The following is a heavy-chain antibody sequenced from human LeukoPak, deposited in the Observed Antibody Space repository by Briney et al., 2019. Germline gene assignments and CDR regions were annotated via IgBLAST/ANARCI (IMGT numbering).Heavy chain of an antibody. V-gene: IGHV3-23*01. J-gene: IGHJ4*02. CDR3: AKETSSSFHY. CDR2: ISNSCGST. D-gene: IGHD6-6*01. Sequence: PGGSLRLCGSASGCTFSSYAMNWVRQAPGKGLELVSGISNSCGSTYLADFVKGRFNICRHNSKNTLYLQMNSLRADDTAVYYCAKETSSSFHYWGQGTRDTVSS. CDR1: GCTFSSYA.